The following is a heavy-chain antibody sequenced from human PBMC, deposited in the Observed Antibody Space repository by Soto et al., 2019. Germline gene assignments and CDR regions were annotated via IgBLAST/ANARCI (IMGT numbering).Heavy chain of an antibody. CDR3: VSNDFLDVY. J-gene: IGHJ4*02. D-gene: IGHD3-3*01. V-gene: IGHV1-69*12. CDR2: IMPIFGTS. CDR1: GGIFINYA. Sequence: QVQLVQSGAEVKKPGSSVKVSCKTSGGIFINYAISWVRQAPGQGLEWMGGIMPIFGTSNYAQKFHGRVTVTADESTSTDYMELSSLRSEDTSVYYCVSNDFLDVYWGQGTLVTVYS.